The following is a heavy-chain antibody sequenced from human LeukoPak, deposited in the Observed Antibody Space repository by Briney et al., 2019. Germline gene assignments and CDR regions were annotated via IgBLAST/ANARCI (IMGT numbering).Heavy chain of an antibody. Sequence: GGSLRLSCAASGFTFSLYGMHWVRQAPGKGLEWVAVISYHGNNEYYADSVKGRFTMSRDNSKNTLYLQMNSLRAEDTAVYYCGRDRRGGFDYWGQGTLVTVSS. CDR2: ISYHGNNE. V-gene: IGHV3-30*03. CDR1: GFTFSLYG. D-gene: IGHD3-3*01. CDR3: GRDRRGGFDY. J-gene: IGHJ4*02.